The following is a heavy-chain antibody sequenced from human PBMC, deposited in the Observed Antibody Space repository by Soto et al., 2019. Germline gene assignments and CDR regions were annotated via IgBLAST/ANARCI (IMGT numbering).Heavy chain of an antibody. J-gene: IGHJ3*02. Sequence: PGWSLRLSFATSVFLFNTYAMHWVRQAPGKGLEWVAVISYDGNNQDYADSVKGLLTISRDNSKNTLYLQMNSLRAEDTAVYYCTKVFIVVVPAALALGAYDIWGQGTMDTVSS. CDR1: VFLFNTYA. CDR2: ISYDGNNQ. D-gene: IGHD2-2*01. V-gene: IGHV3-30-3*01. CDR3: TKVFIVVVPAALALGAYDI.